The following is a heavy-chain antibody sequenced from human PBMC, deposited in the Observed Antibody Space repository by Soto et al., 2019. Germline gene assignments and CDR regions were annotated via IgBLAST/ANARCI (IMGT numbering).Heavy chain of an antibody. CDR2: ISSSGDST. D-gene: IGHD4-17*01. Sequence: GGSLRLSCAASGFIFSTYAMNWVRQTPGKGLERVSAISSSGDSTYYAESVRGRFTISRDNSINTLYLQMSRLRTEDTAVYYCAHPRGYGVFDAVDIWGQGTMVTVSS. CDR3: AHPRGYGVFDAVDI. CDR1: GFIFSTYA. J-gene: IGHJ3*02. V-gene: IGHV3-23*01.